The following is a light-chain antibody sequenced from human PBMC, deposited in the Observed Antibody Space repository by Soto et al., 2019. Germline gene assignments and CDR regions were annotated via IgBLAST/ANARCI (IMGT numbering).Light chain of an antibody. CDR3: SSYVSYSTFVV. Sequence: QSVLTQPASVSGSPGQSITISCTGTSRDVGGYNYVSWHQQHPGKAPIVIITEVSNRPSGVSDRFSGSKSGNTASLTISGLQAEDEADYYCSSYVSYSTFVVFGGGTKLTVL. CDR1: SRDVGGYNY. J-gene: IGLJ2*01. V-gene: IGLV2-14*01. CDR2: EVS.